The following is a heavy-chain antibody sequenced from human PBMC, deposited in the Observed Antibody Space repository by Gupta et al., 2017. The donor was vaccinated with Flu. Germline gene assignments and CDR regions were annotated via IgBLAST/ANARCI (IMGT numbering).Heavy chain of an antibody. D-gene: IGHD6-13*01. CDR1: GGSISSSSYY. CDR2: IYYSGST. V-gene: IGHV4-39*01. Sequence: QLQLQESGPGLVKPSETLSLTCTVSGGSISSSSYYWGWIRQPPGKGLEWIGSIYYSGSTYYNPSLKSRVTISVDTSKNQFSLKLSSVTAADTAVYYCARLRVYSSSLDAFDIWGQGTMVTVSS. CDR3: ARLRVYSSSLDAFDI. J-gene: IGHJ3*02.